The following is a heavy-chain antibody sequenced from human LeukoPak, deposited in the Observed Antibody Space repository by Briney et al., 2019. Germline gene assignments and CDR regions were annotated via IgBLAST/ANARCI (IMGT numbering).Heavy chain of an antibody. CDR3: ARAYGSGSTDY. J-gene: IGHJ4*02. V-gene: IGHV4-59*01. D-gene: IGHD3-10*01. CDR2: IYYSGST. CDR1: GGSISSYY. Sequence: SETLSLTCTVSGGSISSYYWSWIRQPPGKGLEWIGYIYYSGSTNYNPSLKSRVTISVDPSNNQFSLKLSSMTAADTAVYYCARAYGSGSTDYWGQGTLVTVSS.